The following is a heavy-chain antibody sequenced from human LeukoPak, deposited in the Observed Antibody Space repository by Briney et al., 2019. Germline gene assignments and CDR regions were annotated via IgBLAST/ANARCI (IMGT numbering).Heavy chain of an antibody. CDR3: ARIHRYCSGGACYVLDN. D-gene: IGHD2-15*01. CDR2: INHSGST. Sequence: SETLSLTCAVYGGSFSGYYWSWIRQPPGKGLEWIGEINHSGSTNYNPSLKSRVTISVDTSKNQFSLQLSSVTAADTAVYYCARIHRYCSGGACYVLDNWGQGTLVAVSS. CDR1: GGSFSGYY. J-gene: IGHJ4*02. V-gene: IGHV4-34*01.